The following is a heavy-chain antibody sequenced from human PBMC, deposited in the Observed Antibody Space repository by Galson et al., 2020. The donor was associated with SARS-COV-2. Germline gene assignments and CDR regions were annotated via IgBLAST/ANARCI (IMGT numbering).Heavy chain of an antibody. J-gene: IGHJ3*02. CDR2: ISGHNGNT. D-gene: IGHD3-3*01. Sequence: ASVKVSCKASGYTFTSYGISWVRQAPGQGLEWMGWISGHNGNTHYAQNLQARVTMTTDTSTSTAYMELRSLRSDDTAVYYCAREGTRTLEWLLSTDDAFDIWGQGTMVTVSS. CDR1: GYTFTSYG. V-gene: IGHV1-18*01. CDR3: AREGTRTLEWLLSTDDAFDI.